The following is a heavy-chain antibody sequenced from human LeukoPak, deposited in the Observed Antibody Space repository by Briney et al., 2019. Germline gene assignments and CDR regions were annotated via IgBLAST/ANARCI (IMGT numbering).Heavy chain of an antibody. J-gene: IGHJ6*03. CDR2: ILHSGYT. CDR3: ARHRGGGGYHYMDV. Sequence: SETLSLTCTVSGDSLGRSNTYWGWIRQTPGKGLEWLGTILHSGYTYNSPSLKSRVTMSVDSSKNQFSLSLSSVTAADTAVYFCARHRGGGGYHYMDVWGKGTTVSVSS. D-gene: IGHD2-21*01. CDR1: GDSLGRSNTY. V-gene: IGHV4-39*01.